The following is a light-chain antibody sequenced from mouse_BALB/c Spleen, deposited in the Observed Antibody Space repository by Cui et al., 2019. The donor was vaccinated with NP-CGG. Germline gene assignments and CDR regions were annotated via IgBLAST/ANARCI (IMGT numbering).Light chain of an antibody. J-gene: IGLJ1*01. Sequence: AVLKQESALTTSPGETVTLTCRSSTGAVTTSNYANGVQEKPDHLFTGLIGGTNNRVPGVPARFSGSLIGDKAALTTTGAQTEDEAIYFCALWYSNHWVFGGGTKLTVL. CDR3: ALWYSNHWV. V-gene: IGLV1*01. CDR2: GTN. CDR1: TGAVTTSNY.